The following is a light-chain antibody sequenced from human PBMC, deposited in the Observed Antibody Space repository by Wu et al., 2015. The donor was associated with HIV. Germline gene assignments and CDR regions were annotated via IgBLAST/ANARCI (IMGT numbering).Light chain of an antibody. Sequence: DIQMTQSPSSLSASVGDTVTITCRASETINNYLNWYQQKPGKAPKFLIYGAFSLQSGVPSRFSGTGSGTDFTLTIKSLQPEDFATYFCQQTYRTPPTFGQGTKVEIK. CDR2: GAF. V-gene: IGKV1-39*01. J-gene: IGKJ1*01. CDR1: ETINNY. CDR3: QQTYRTPPT.